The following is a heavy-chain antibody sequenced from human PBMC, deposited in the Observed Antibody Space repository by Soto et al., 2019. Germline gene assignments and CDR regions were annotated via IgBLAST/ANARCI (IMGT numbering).Heavy chain of an antibody. V-gene: IGHV4-59*08. CDR1: GCSIRSYY. Sequence: SDTLSLSCTVSGCSIRSYYWSWTRQSPGSGLECIGYIYYSGSTNYNPSLKSRVTTSVDTSKNQFSLILRSVTAADTAVYYCARLPPISAADTSLFDYWGEGTLVTVS. CDR2: IYYSGST. J-gene: IGHJ4*02. D-gene: IGHD6-13*01. CDR3: ARLPPISAADTSLFDY.